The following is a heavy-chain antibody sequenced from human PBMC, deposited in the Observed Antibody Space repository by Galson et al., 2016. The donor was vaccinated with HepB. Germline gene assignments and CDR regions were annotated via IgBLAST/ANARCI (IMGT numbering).Heavy chain of an antibody. CDR2: ISSSSRTI. V-gene: IGHV3-48*02. CDR1: GFTFSSYS. J-gene: IGHJ4*02. D-gene: IGHD6-13*01. Sequence: SLRLSCAASGFTFSSYSLNWVRQAPGKGLEWVSYISSSSRTIYYADSVKGRFNISRDNAKNSLYLQMNSLRDEDTAVYYCARDLDPFSSSDQDYWGQGTLGTVSS. CDR3: ARDLDPFSSSDQDY.